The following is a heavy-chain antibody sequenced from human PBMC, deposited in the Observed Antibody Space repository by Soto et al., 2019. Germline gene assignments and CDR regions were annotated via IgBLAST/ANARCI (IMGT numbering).Heavy chain of an antibody. CDR1: GFTFRNYY. J-gene: IGHJ6*02. Sequence: EVQLVESGGGLVQPGGSLRLSCEASGFTFRNYYMHWVRQGTGKGLEWVSGISAAGDPDYADSVEGRFTISRENAQNSFFLQMNSLRGGDTAVYYCARTDRDFYGLDVWGQGTTVIVSS. CDR3: ARTDRDFYGLDV. V-gene: IGHV3-13*05. CDR2: ISAAGDP.